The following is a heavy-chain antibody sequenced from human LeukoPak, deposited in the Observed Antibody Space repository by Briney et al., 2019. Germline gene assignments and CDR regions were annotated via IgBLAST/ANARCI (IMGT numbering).Heavy chain of an antibody. J-gene: IGHJ3*02. CDR3: ARDPNDYYDSSGYSPTAFDI. CDR2: ISSSSSTI. V-gene: IGHV3-48*04. CDR1: GFTFSSYS. D-gene: IGHD3-22*01. Sequence: GGSLRLSCAASGFTFSSYSMNWVRQAPGKGLEWVSYISSSSSTIYYADSVKGRFTISRDNAKNSLYLQMNSLRAEDTAVYYCARDPNDYYDSSGYSPTAFDIWGQGTMVTVSS.